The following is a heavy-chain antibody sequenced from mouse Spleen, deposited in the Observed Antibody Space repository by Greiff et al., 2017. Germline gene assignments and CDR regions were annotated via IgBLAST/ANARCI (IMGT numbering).Heavy chain of an antibody. CDR2: IDPETGGT. V-gene: IGHV1-15*01. Sequence: VKLVESGAELVRPGASVTLSCKASGYTFTDYEMHWVKQTPVHGLEWIGAIDPETGGTAYNQKFKGKAILTADKSSSTAYMELRSLTSEDSAVYYCTRGDGYWNAYWGQGTLVTVSA. D-gene: IGHD2-3*01. J-gene: IGHJ3*01. CDR1: GYTFTDYE. CDR3: TRGDGYWNAY.